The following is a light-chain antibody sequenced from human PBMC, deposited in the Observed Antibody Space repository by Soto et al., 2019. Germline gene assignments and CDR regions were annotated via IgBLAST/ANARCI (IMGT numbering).Light chain of an antibody. CDR3: QPYNSYSWT. CDR2: KAS. J-gene: IGKJ1*01. V-gene: IGKV1-5*03. Sequence: DIQMTQSPSTLSASVGETVTITCRASQSISNWLAWYQQKPGKAPKFLIYKASNLESGVPSRFSGSGSGTAFTLTISNLQPDDSASYYCQPYNSYSWTFGQGTKVEI. CDR1: QSISNW.